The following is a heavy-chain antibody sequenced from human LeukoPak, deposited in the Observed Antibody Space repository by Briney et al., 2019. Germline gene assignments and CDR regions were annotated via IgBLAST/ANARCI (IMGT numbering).Heavy chain of an antibody. J-gene: IGHJ6*03. CDR2: ISSSSSYI. D-gene: IGHD6-19*01. Sequence: SRGSLRLSCAASGFTFSSYSMNWVRQAPGKGLEWVSSISSSSSYIYYADSVKGRFTISRDNAKNSLYLQMNSLRAEDTAVYYCARGDGPQWLVDYYYYYMDVWGKGTTVTVSS. V-gene: IGHV3-21*01. CDR1: GFTFSSYS. CDR3: ARGDGPQWLVDYYYYYMDV.